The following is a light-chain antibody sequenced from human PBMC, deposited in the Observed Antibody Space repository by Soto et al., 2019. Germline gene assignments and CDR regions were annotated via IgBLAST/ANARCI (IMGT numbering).Light chain of an antibody. Sequence: EVVTTQSPTTLSVSPGERATLSCRASQSINNDLAWYQHKPGQAPRLLIYGASTRAIGVPARFSGSGSGTEFTLTISRLQSEDFAVYYCQQYNNWPPLTFGGGTKVDIK. CDR1: QSINND. CDR3: QQYNNWPPLT. J-gene: IGKJ4*01. V-gene: IGKV3-15*01. CDR2: GAS.